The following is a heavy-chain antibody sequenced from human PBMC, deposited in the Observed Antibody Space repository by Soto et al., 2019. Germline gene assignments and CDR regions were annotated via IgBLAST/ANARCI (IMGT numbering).Heavy chain of an antibody. CDR2: IYYSGST. D-gene: IGHD3-22*01. CDR3: AREGDSSGWYNWFDP. CDR1: GGSISSYY. Sequence: PSETLSLTCTVSGGSISSYYWSWIRQPPGKGLEWIGYIYYSGSTNYNPSLKSRVTISVDTSKNQFSLKLSSVTAADTAVYYCAREGDSSGWYNWFDPWGQGTLVTVSS. V-gene: IGHV4-59*12. J-gene: IGHJ5*02.